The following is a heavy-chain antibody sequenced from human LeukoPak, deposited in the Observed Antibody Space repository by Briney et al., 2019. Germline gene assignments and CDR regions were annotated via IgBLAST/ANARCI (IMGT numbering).Heavy chain of an antibody. CDR3: TTNEGDQ. CDR1: GYSFSNYY. V-gene: IGHV5-51*01. J-gene: IGHJ4*02. D-gene: IGHD2-2*01. Sequence: GESLKISCKATGYSFSNYYIVWVRQLPGKGLEWMGVIYPGDSQTRYSPSFQGQVTISADKSITTAYLQWSSLEASDSAMYYCTTNEGDQWGQGTLVTVSS. CDR2: IYPGDSQT.